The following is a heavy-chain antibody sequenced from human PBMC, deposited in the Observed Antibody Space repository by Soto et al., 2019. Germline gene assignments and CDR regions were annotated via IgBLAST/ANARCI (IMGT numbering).Heavy chain of an antibody. CDR1: GYTYISYG. CDR3: GRGLGGGWYYFDY. V-gene: IGHV1-18*01. D-gene: IGHD6-19*01. Sequence: ASVKVSCKASGYTYISYGIGWVRQAPGQGLEWMGWITVNSGNTNYPQKFQGRVTMTTDTSTSTAYMELRSLTSDDTAVYYCGRGLGGGWYYFDYWGPGTLVTVSS. J-gene: IGHJ4*02. CDR2: ITVNSGNT.